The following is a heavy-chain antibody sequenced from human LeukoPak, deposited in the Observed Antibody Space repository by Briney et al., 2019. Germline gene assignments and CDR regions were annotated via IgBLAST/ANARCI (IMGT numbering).Heavy chain of an antibody. J-gene: IGHJ3*02. CDR3: AKGGWGSGYAFDI. Sequence: GGSLRVSCAASGFTFDDYAMHWVRQAPGKGLEWVFLISGDGGTTYYADSVKSRFTISRDNSKSSLYLQMNSLRTEDTALYYCAKGGWGSGYAFDIWGQGTMVTVSS. V-gene: IGHV3-43*02. D-gene: IGHD1-1*01. CDR2: ISGDGGTT. CDR1: GFTFDDYA.